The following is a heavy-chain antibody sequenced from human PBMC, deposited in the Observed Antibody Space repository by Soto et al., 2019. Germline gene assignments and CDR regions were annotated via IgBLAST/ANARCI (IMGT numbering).Heavy chain of an antibody. J-gene: IGHJ5*02. CDR3: AKHYDSSGYYSDWFDP. CDR2: ISDSGGSK. V-gene: IGHV3-23*01. D-gene: IGHD3-22*01. CDR1: GFSVRSYA. Sequence: GGSLGICSAACGFSVRSYAVHGVRQAPGKGLEWVSAISDSGGSKYYADSVKGRFTISRDNSKNTLYLQMNSLRAEDTAVYYCAKHYDSSGYYSDWFDPWGQGTLVTVSS.